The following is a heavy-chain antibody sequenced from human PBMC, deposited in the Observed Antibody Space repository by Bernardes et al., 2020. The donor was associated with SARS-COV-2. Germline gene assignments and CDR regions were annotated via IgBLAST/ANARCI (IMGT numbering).Heavy chain of an antibody. CDR2: IDWDDDK. V-gene: IGHV2-70*01. D-gene: IGHD6-13*01. J-gene: IGHJ2*01. CDR3: ARIVIAAAGSPFDL. Sequence: WIRQPPGQALEWLALIDWDDDKYYSTSLKTRLTISKDTSKNQVVLTMTNMDPVDTATYYCARIVIAAAGSPFDLWGRGTLVTVSS.